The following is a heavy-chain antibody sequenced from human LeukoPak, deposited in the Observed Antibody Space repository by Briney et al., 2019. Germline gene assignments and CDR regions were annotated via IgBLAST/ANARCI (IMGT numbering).Heavy chain of an antibody. Sequence: GGSLRLSCAASGFTFSDYYMPWIRQAPGKGLEWVSYISSSSNNIHYANSVRGRFTISRDNAKNSVYLQMNSLRAEDTAIYYCARAAGWFDPWGQGTLVTVSS. CDR2: ISSSSNNI. CDR1: GFTFSDYY. J-gene: IGHJ5*02. CDR3: ARAAGWFDP. V-gene: IGHV3-11*01.